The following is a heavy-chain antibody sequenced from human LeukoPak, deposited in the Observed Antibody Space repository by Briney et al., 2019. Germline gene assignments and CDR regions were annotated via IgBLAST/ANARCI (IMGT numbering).Heavy chain of an antibody. CDR3: AKDQDGLKAFDI. CDR2: ISGSGGST. CDR1: GFTFSSYG. J-gene: IGHJ3*02. V-gene: IGHV3-23*01. Sequence: PGGSLRLSCAASGFTFSSYGMSWVRQAPGKGLEWVSAISGSGGSTYYADSVKGRFTISRDNSKNTLYLQMNSLRAEDTAVYYCAKDQDGLKAFDIWGQGTMVTVSS.